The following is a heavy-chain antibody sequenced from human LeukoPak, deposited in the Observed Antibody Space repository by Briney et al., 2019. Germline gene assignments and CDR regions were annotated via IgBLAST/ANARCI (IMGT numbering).Heavy chain of an antibody. CDR3: AREGCSGGSCYHADP. CDR1: GGSISSGDYY. J-gene: IGHJ5*02. Sequence: PSETLSLTCTVSGGSISSGDYYWSWIRQPPGKGLEWIGYIYYSGSTYYNPSLKSRVTISVDTSKNQFSLKLRSVTAADTAVYYCAREGCSGGSCYHADPWGQGTLVTVSS. V-gene: IGHV4-30-4*01. D-gene: IGHD2-15*01. CDR2: IYYSGST.